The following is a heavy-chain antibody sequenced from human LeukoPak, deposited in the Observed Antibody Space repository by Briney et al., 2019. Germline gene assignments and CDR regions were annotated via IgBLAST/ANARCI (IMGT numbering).Heavy chain of an antibody. D-gene: IGHD4-17*01. CDR2: IDGGGGDP. V-gene: IGHV3-23*01. CDR3: AARRPHYGDYVY. CDR1: GFTISSYA. Sequence: GGSLRLSCAASGFTISSYAMSWVRQAPGKGLEWVASIDGGGGDPWYANFVKGRFTVSRDNSRNTLYLQMSTLRAEDTAVYYCAARRPHYGDYVYWGLGTLVTVSS. J-gene: IGHJ4*02.